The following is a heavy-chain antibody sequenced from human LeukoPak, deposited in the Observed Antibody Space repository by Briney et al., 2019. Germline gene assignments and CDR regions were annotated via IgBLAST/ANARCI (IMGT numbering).Heavy chain of an antibody. CDR3: TRESSSWYGLYFDY. Sequence: GGSLRLSCTASGFTFGDYVMSWFRQAPGKGLEWVGFIRSKAYGGTTEYAASVKGRFTISRDDSKSIAYLQMNSLKTEDTAVYYCTRESSSWYGLYFDYWGQGTLVTVSS. CDR2: IRSKAYGGTT. D-gene: IGHD6-13*01. J-gene: IGHJ4*02. CDR1: GFTFGDYV. V-gene: IGHV3-49*03.